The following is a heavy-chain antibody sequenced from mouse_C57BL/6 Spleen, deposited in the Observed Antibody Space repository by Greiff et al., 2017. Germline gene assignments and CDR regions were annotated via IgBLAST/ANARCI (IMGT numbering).Heavy chain of an antibody. Sequence: QVQLQQSGPGLVQPSQSLSITCTVSGFSLTSYGVHWVRQSPGKGLEWLGVIWSGGSTDYNAAFISRLSISKDNSKSQVFFKMNSLQADDTAIYYCASNWDPFAYWGQGTLVTVSA. D-gene: IGHD4-1*01. V-gene: IGHV2-2*01. J-gene: IGHJ3*01. CDR2: IWSGGST. CDR1: GFSLTSYG. CDR3: ASNWDPFAY.